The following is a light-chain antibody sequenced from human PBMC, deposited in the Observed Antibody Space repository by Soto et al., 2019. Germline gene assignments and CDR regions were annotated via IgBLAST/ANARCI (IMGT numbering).Light chain of an antibody. Sequence: EIVLTQSPGTLSLSPGERATLSCRASQSVSSSYLAWYQQKPGQAPRLLIYGASSRATGIPDRFGGSGSGTDFTLTISRLEPEDFAVYYCQQYCSAPYTFGQGTKLEIK. CDR1: QSVSSSY. V-gene: IGKV3-20*01. J-gene: IGKJ2*01. CDR3: QQYCSAPYT. CDR2: GAS.